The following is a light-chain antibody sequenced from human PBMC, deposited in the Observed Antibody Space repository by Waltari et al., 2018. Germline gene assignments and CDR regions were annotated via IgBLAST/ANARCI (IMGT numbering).Light chain of an antibody. Sequence: DIVMTQSPDSLAVSLGERATINCKSSQSVLYSSNNKNYLAWYQHKPGQPPQLLIYWGSTRESGVPDRFSGSGSGTDFTLTISSLQAEDVAVYYCQQYYSIPLTFGPGTKVDIK. CDR1: QSVLYSSNNKNY. J-gene: IGKJ3*01. CDR2: WGS. V-gene: IGKV4-1*01. CDR3: QQYYSIPLT.